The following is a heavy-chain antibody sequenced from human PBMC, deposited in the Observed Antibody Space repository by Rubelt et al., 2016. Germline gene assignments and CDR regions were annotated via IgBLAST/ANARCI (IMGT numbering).Heavy chain of an antibody. V-gene: IGHV4-4*02. Sequence: YHSGSTNYNPSLKSRVTISVDKSKNQFSLKLSSVTAADTAVYYCARDIVVVPAAWDYYYYGMDVWGQGTTVTVSS. D-gene: IGHD2-2*01. J-gene: IGHJ6*02. CDR2: YHSGST. CDR3: ARDIVVVPAAWDYYYYGMDV.